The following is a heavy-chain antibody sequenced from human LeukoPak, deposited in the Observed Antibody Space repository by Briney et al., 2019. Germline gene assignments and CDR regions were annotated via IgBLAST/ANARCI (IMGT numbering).Heavy chain of an antibody. CDR3: ARDKAWNYMSRNWFDP. J-gene: IGHJ5*02. V-gene: IGHV1-46*01. CDR2: INPSGGST. D-gene: IGHD1-7*01. Sequence: ASVKVSCKASGYTFTSYYMHWVRQAPGQGLEWMGIINPSGGSTNYAQKFQGRVTMTRDTSTSTAYMELRSLRSDDTAVYYCARDKAWNYMSRNWFDPWGQGTLVTVSS. CDR1: GYTFTSYY.